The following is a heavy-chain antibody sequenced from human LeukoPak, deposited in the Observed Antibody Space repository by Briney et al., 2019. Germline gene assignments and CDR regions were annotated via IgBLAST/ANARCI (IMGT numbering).Heavy chain of an antibody. D-gene: IGHD2-2*01. CDR3: ARARCSSTSCYFPTRSYYGMDV. CDR2: IYYSGST. CDR1: GGSISSGDYY. V-gene: IGHV4-30-4*01. Sequence: SQTLSLTCTVSGGSISSGDYYWSWIRQPPGKGLEWIGYIYYSGSTYYNPSLKSRVTISVDTSKNQFSPKLSSVTAADTAVYYCARARCSSTSCYFPTRSYYGMDVWGQGTTVTVSS. J-gene: IGHJ6*02.